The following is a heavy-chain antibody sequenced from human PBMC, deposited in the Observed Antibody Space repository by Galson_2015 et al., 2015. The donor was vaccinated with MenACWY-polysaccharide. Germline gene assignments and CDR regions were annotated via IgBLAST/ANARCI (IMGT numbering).Heavy chain of an antibody. J-gene: IGHJ4*02. CDR1: GLTFSSYA. CDR2: ISYDGSNK. D-gene: IGHD2-2*01. CDR3: ASTFCGRTSCYGPDS. V-gene: IGHV3-30-3*01. Sequence: SLRLSCAASGLTFSSYAIHWVRQAPGKGLEWVAVISYDGSNKYYADSVKGRFTISRDNSKNTVYPQMNSLRDEDTAVYYCASTFCGRTSCYGPDSWGQGTLVTVSS.